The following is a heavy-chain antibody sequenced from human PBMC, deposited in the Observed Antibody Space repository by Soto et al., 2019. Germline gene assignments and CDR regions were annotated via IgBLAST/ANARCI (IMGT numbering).Heavy chain of an antibody. CDR1: GYTFTSRT. J-gene: IGHJ4*02. Sequence: QVQLEQSGAEVRAPGASVKISCLASGYTFTSRTLHWFRQPPGQGLEWIGWVYPENDKTKYLRKFQGRVAMTSNRSANMVYMELTGLTSEDTAVYYCARGSRVSPYYFENWGQGTLVTASS. CDR3: ARGSRVSPYYFEN. CDR2: VYPENDKT. V-gene: IGHV1-3*01. D-gene: IGHD3-10*01.